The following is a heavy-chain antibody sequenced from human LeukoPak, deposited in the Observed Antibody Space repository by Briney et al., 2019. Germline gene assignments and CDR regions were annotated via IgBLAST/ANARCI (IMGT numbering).Heavy chain of an antibody. J-gene: IGHJ4*02. Sequence: HPGGSLRLSCAASGFTFSSYWMSWVRQAPGKGLEWVANIKQDGSEKYYVDSVKGRFTISRDNAKNSLYLQMNSLRAEDTAVYYCATDHSVTASTPGGYWGQGTLVTVSS. V-gene: IGHV3-7*01. CDR2: IKQDGSEK. CDR3: ATDHSVTASTPGGY. D-gene: IGHD4-11*01. CDR1: GFTFSSYW.